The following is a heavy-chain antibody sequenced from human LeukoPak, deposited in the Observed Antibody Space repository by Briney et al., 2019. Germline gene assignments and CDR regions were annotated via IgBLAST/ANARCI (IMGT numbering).Heavy chain of an antibody. V-gene: IGHV1-46*01. Sequence: GASVKVSCKASGYTFITYYIHWVRQAPGQGLEWMGIINPSGGSTSYAQKFQGRVTMTRDMYTSTVYMDLRSLRSEDTAVYYCARDREDYGGFDYWGQGTLVTVSS. D-gene: IGHD4-23*01. CDR1: GYTFITYY. CDR2: INPSGGST. J-gene: IGHJ4*02. CDR3: ARDREDYGGFDY.